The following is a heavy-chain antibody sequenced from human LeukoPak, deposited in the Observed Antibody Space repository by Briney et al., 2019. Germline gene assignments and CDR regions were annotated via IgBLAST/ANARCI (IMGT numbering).Heavy chain of an antibody. CDR2: ISRSGSTI. CDR3: ARDTAMVHYYDYYYMDV. J-gene: IGHJ6*03. D-gene: IGHD5-18*01. Sequence: PGGSLRLSCAASGFTFSDYYMSWIRQAPGKGLKWVSYISRSGSTIYYADSVKGRFTISRDNAKNSLYLQMNSLRAEDTAVYYCARDTAMVHYYDYYYMDVGGKGTTVTVAS. CDR1: GFTFSDYY. V-gene: IGHV3-11*04.